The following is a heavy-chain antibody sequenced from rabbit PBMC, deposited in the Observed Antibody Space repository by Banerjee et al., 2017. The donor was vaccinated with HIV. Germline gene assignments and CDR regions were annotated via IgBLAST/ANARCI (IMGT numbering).Heavy chain of an antibody. Sequence: QEQLEESGGGLVKPEGSLTLTCKASGFSFSNKYVMCWVRQAPGKGLEWIACINTSSGSTVYASWAKSRFSISKTSSTTVTLQMTSLTAADTATYFCARGNDYAGDGYALWGPGTLVTVS. CDR2: INTSSGST. CDR3: ARGNDYAGDGYAL. CDR1: GFSFSNKYV. D-gene: IGHD3-3*01. V-gene: IGHV1S45*01. J-gene: IGHJ6*01.